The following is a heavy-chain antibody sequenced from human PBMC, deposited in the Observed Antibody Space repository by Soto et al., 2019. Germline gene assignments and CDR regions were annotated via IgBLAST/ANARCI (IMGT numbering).Heavy chain of an antibody. CDR1: GGSISNGGYY. CDR3: ARDGNGSDVFDI. V-gene: IGHV4-39*07. Sequence: SETLSLTCTVSGGSISNGGYYWSWIRQSPGKGLEWIGEINHSGSTNYNPSLKSRATISVDTSKNQFSLKLRSVTAADTAVYYFARDGNGSDVFDICGQGKMVTVSS. CDR2: INHSGST. J-gene: IGHJ3*02. D-gene: IGHD3-10*01.